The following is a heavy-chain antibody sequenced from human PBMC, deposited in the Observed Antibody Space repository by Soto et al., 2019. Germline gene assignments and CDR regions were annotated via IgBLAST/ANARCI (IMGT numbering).Heavy chain of an antibody. CDR1: GGTFSSYT. J-gene: IGHJ6*03. D-gene: IGHD2-2*01. CDR3: ARDSLGYCSSTSCYAFSDGYYYYMDV. CDR2: IIPILGIA. Sequence: QVQLVQSGAEVKKPGSSVKVSCKASGGTFSSYTISWVRQAPGQGLEWMGRIIPILGIANYAQKFQGRVTITADKSTSTAYMELSSLRSEDTAVYYCARDSLGYCSSTSCYAFSDGYYYYMDVWGKGTTVTVSS. V-gene: IGHV1-69*08.